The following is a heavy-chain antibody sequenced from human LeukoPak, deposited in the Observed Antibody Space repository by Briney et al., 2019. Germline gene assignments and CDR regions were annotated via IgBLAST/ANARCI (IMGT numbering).Heavy chain of an antibody. D-gene: IGHD5-12*01. CDR3: AKDQKPDSGYDIDY. Sequence: GGSLRLSCAASGFTISTYGMNWVRQAPRKWLEWVSVIFGSGDSTYYADSVKGRFTISRDKSKNTLYLQMHSLRAEDTAVYYCAKDQKPDSGYDIDYWGQGTLVTVSS. J-gene: IGHJ4*02. CDR1: GFTISTYG. V-gene: IGHV3-23*01. CDR2: IFGSGDST.